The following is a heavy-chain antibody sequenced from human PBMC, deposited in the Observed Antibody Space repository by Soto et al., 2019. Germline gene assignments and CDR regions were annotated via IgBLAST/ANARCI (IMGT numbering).Heavy chain of an antibody. J-gene: IGHJ3*01. V-gene: IGHV3-15*07. CDR2: IKSKTDGGTI. CDR3: RSLPKFGESAFDV. D-gene: IGHD3-10*01. Sequence: EVQLVESGGGLVEPGGSLRLSCAASGFTFNNAWMNWVRQVPGKGLEWVGRIKSKTDGGTIDYAAPVKGRFTIARDDSKNTVYLQMNSLKSEDTAVYYCRSLPKFGESAFDVWGQGTMVTVSS. CDR1: GFTFNNAW.